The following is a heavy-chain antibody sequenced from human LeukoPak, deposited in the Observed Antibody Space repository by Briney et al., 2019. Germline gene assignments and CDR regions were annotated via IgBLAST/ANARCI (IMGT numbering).Heavy chain of an antibody. CDR3: ASPDRLPSPYYYYDSSGYYRAAFGI. V-gene: IGHV4-39*01. D-gene: IGHD3-22*01. J-gene: IGHJ3*02. CDR2: IYYSGST. CDR1: GGSISSSSYY. Sequence: PSETLSLTCTVSGGSISSSSYYWGWIRQPPGKGLEWIGSIYYSGSTYYNPSLKSRVTISVDTSKNQFSLKLSSVTAADTAVYYCASPDRLPSPYYYYDSSGYYRAAFGIWGQGTMVTVSS.